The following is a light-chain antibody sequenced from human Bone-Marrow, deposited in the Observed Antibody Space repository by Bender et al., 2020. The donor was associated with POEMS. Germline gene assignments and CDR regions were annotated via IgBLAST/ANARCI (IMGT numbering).Light chain of an antibody. J-gene: IGLJ2*01. Sequence: QSVLTQPPSASGTTGQRVTISCSGSSSNIGSNFVYWYQHLPGTAPKLLIYGNNQRPSGVPDRFSRSKSGTSESLAISGLRSEDEADYYCSSYAGSNVVFGGGTKLTVL. CDR1: SSNIGSNF. V-gene: IGLV1-47*01. CDR3: SSYAGSNVV. CDR2: GNN.